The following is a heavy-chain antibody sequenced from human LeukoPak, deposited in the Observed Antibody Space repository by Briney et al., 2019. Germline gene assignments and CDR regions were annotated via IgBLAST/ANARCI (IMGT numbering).Heavy chain of an antibody. CDR3: ARVGGVHFQYYYYYGMDV. D-gene: IGHD3-10*01. J-gene: IGHJ6*02. Sequence: GGSLRLSCAASGFTFSSYAMSWVRQAPGKGLEWVSAISGSGGSTYYADSVKGRFTISRDNAKNSLYLQMNSLRAEDTAVYYCARVGGVHFQYYYYYGMDVWGQGTTVTVSS. V-gene: IGHV3-23*01. CDR1: GFTFSSYA. CDR2: ISGSGGST.